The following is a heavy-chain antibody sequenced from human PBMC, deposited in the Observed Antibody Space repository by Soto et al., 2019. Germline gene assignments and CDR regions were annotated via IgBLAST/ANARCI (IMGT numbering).Heavy chain of an antibody. D-gene: IGHD6-6*01. J-gene: IGHJ4*02. CDR1: GFTFSSYV. CDR2: ISYDGSNK. V-gene: IGHV3-30*18. Sequence: GGSLRLSCAASGFTFSSYVMHWVRQAPGKRLEWVAVISYDGSNKYYADSVKGRFTISRDNSKNTLYLQMNSLRAEDTAVYYCAKDALAKVAAPIYYFDYWGQGTLVTVSS. CDR3: AKDALAKVAAPIYYFDY.